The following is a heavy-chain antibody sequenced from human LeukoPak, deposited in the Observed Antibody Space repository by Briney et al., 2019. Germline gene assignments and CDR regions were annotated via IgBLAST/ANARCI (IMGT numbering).Heavy chain of an antibody. D-gene: IGHD2-21*02. J-gene: IGHJ6*02. V-gene: IGHV4-34*01. Sequence: SETLSLTCAVYGGSFTDYYLSWIRHLPGKGLEWSGEIHHRAGANYNPSLWGRVTISADTSKNQFSLHLPSVAAADTATFYCARGPVRDDGLTGISYYFGLDVWGHGTTVTVFS. CDR2: IHHRAGA. CDR3: ARGPVRDDGLTGISYYFGLDV. CDR1: GGSFTDYY.